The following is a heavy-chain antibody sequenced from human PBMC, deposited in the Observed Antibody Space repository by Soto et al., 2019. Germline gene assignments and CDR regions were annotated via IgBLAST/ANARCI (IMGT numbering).Heavy chain of an antibody. CDR3: VRMKCSGDTCLDGLDV. CDR2: IYYRSKWFY. J-gene: IGHJ6*02. V-gene: IGHV6-1*01. Sequence: SQTLSLTCVISGDSVSSFGACWNWIRQSPSRGFEWLGRIYYRSKWFYDYAASVRSRVAINPDTSRNQFSLQMNSLTVEDTAVYYCVRMKCSGDTCLDGLDVCGQGTTVTVSS. D-gene: IGHD6-25*01. CDR1: GDSVSSFGAC.